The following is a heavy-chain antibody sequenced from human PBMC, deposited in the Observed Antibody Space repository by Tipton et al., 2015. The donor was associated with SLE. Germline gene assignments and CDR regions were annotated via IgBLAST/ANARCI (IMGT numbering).Heavy chain of an antibody. J-gene: IGHJ4*02. CDR1: GGSFSGY. V-gene: IGHV4-34*01. CDR3: ARADRGSSSRKVAFDY. D-gene: IGHD6-6*01. CDR2: INHSGST. Sequence: TLSLTCAVYGGSFSGYWSWIRQPPGKGLEWIGEINHSGSTNYNPSLKSRVTISVDTSKNQFSLKLSAVTAADTAVYYCARADRGSSSRKVAFDYWGQGTLVTVSS.